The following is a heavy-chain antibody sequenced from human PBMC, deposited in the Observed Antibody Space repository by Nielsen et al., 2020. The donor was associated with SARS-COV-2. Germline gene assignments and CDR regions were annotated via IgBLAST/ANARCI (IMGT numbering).Heavy chain of an antibody. D-gene: IGHD4-17*01. J-gene: IGHJ5*02. CDR3: ASSVTRENWFDP. V-gene: IGHV1-3*01. CDR1: GYTFTSYA. Sequence: ASVKVSCKASGYTFTSYAMHWVRQAPGQRLEWMGWINAGNGNTKYSQKLQGRVTMTTDTSTSTAYMELRSLRSDDTAVYYCASSVTRENWFDPWGQGTLVTVSS. CDR2: INAGNGNT.